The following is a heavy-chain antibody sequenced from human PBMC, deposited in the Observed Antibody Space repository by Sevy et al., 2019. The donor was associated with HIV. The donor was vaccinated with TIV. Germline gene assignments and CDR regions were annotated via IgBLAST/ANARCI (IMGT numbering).Heavy chain of an antibody. CDR2: ISSSSSTI. Sequence: GGSLRLSCAASGFTFSSYSMNWVRQAPVKGLEWVSYISSSSSTIYYADSVKGRFTISRDNAKNSLYLQMNSLRAEDTAVYYCARTPIFGFSPFDYWGQGTLVTVSS. CDR3: ARTPIFGFSPFDY. J-gene: IGHJ4*02. D-gene: IGHD3-3*01. CDR1: GFTFSSYS. V-gene: IGHV3-48*01.